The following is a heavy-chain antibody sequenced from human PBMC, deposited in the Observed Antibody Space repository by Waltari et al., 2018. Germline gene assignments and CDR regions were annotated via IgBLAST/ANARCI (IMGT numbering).Heavy chain of an antibody. CDR1: GFTFSSYA. D-gene: IGHD3-10*01. V-gene: IGHV3-33*01. CDR2: IWYDGTKT. CDR3: ARVHGRVHYYGMDI. Sequence: QMQLVESGGGVVQPGRSLRLSCATSGFTFSSYAMHWVRQAPGKGRELVAVIWYDGTKTYHADSVRGRFSISRDNFQSILYLQMDSLRAEDTAVYYCARVHGRVHYYGMDIWGQGTTVIVSS. J-gene: IGHJ6*02.